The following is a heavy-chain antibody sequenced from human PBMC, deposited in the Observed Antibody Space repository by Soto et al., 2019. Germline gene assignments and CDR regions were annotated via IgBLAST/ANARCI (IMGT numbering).Heavy chain of an antibody. CDR3: ASLRTTVKGWIHYYYGMDV. Sequence: QVQLQESGPGLVKPSETLSLTCTVSGGSVSSGSYYWSWLRQPPGKGLEWIGYIYYSGSTNYNPSLKSRVTLSVDTSKNKFSLKLSSVTAADTAVYYCASLRTTVKGWIHYYYGMDVWGQGTTVTVSS. D-gene: IGHD4-17*01. V-gene: IGHV4-61*01. J-gene: IGHJ6*02. CDR2: IYYSGST. CDR1: GGSVSSGSYY.